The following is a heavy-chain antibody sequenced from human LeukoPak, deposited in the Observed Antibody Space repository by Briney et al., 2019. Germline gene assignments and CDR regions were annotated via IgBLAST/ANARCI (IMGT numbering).Heavy chain of an antibody. CDR1: GGSISSYY. J-gene: IGHJ2*01. CDR2: IYYSGST. V-gene: IGHV4-59*01. D-gene: IGHD4-17*01. Sequence: SETLPLTCTVSGGSISSYYWSWIRQPPGKGLEWIGYIYYSGSTNYNPSLKSRVTISVDTSKNQFSLKLSSVTAADTAVYYCARLRSTYWYFDLWGRGTLVTVSS. CDR3: ARLRSTYWYFDL.